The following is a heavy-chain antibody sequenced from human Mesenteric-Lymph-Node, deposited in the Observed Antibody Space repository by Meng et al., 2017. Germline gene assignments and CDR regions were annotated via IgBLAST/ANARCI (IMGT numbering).Heavy chain of an antibody. CDR2: IIGSGSST. D-gene: IGHD3-3*01. CDR1: GFTFSTYA. CDR3: ARGLRYYDFWSGYYAYYYYGMDV. Sequence: GESLKISCAASGFTFSTYAMNWVRQAPGKGLEWVSAIIGSGSSTYYADSVKGRFTISRDNSKNTLYLQMNSLRAEDTAVYYCARGLRYYDFWSGYYAYYYYGMDVWGQGTTVTVSS. V-gene: IGHV3-23*01. J-gene: IGHJ6*02.